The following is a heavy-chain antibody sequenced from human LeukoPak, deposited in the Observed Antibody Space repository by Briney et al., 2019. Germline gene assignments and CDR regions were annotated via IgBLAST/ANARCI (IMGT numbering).Heavy chain of an antibody. D-gene: IGHD3-16*02. CDR1: GGSINSGDYY. V-gene: IGHV4-30-4*01. Sequence: SETLSLTCTVSGGSINSGDYYWIWIRQPPGKGLEWIGYIYYSGNTYYNPSLKSRVTISVDTSKNQFSLKLSSVTAADTAVYYCARGRGELSNRNWFDPWGQGTLLTVSS. CDR3: ARGRGELSNRNWFDP. CDR2: IYYSGNT. J-gene: IGHJ5*02.